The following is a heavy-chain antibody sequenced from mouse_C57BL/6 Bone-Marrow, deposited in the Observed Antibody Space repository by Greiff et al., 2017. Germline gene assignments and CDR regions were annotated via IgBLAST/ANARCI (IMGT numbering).Heavy chain of an antibody. Sequence: QLQESGPELVKPGASVKISCKASGYSFTDYNMNWVKQSNGKSLEWIGVINPNYGTTSYNQKFKGKATLTVDQSSSTAYMQLNSLTSEDSAVYYCARSAQALFLYAMDYWGQGTSVTVSS. CDR1: GYSFTDYN. J-gene: IGHJ4*01. V-gene: IGHV1-39*01. CDR2: INPNYGTT. CDR3: ARSAQALFLYAMDY. D-gene: IGHD3-2*02.